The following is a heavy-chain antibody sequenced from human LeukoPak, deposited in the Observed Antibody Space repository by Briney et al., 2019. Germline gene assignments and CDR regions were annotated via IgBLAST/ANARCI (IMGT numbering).Heavy chain of an antibody. CDR3: ARQEYCSGGSCYTWFDP. Sequence: GESLKISCKGSGYSFTNYWIGWVRQMPGKGLEWMEIIYPADSDVRYSPSFQGQVTISADKSISTAYLQWSSLKASDTAMYYCARQEYCSGGSCYTWFDPWGQGTLVTVSS. CDR2: IYPADSDV. J-gene: IGHJ5*02. V-gene: IGHV5-51*01. CDR1: GYSFTNYW. D-gene: IGHD2-15*01.